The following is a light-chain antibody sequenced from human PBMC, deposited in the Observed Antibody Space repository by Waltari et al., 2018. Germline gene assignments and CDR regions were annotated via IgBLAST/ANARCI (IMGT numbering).Light chain of an antibody. CDR3: QKYWILPAT. J-gene: IGKJ1*01. CDR1: QSISKY. CDR2: DAF. V-gene: IGKV3-20*01. Sequence: EIMLTQSPGTLSLSPGERATVSCRASQSISKYLAWYPQKPGQAPRLLIYDAFIRATGIPDSFSGMGYGTDFSLTISRLEPEDYAVYYCQKYWILPATFGRGTKVEIK.